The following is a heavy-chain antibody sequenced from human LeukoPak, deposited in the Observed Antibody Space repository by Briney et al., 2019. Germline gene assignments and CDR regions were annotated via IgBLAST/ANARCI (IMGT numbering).Heavy chain of an antibody. J-gene: IGHJ3*02. D-gene: IGHD4-23*01. CDR1: GGSISSYY. CDR2: IYYSGST. CDR3: AKAMTTVVTHAFDI. V-gene: IGHV4-59*08. Sequence: SETLSLTCTVSGGSISSYYWSWIRQPPGKGLEWIGYIYYSGSTNYNPSLKSRVTISVDTSKNQFSLKLSSVTAADTAVYYCAKAMTTVVTHAFDIWGQGTMVTVSS.